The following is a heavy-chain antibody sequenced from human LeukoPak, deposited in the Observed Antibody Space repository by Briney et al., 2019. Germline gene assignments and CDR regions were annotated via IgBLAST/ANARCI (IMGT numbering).Heavy chain of an antibody. Sequence: ASVKVSCKASGYTFTSYDINWVRQATGQGLEWMGWMNPNSGNTGYAQKFQGRVTMTRNTSISTAYMELGSLRAEDTAVYYCAKDTSEEGFDYWGQGTLVTVSS. J-gene: IGHJ4*02. V-gene: IGHV1-8*01. D-gene: IGHD1-26*01. CDR1: GYTFTSYD. CDR2: MNPNSGNT. CDR3: AKDTSEEGFDY.